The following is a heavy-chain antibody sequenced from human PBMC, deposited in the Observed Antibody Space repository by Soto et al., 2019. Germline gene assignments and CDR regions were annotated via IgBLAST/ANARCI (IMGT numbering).Heavy chain of an antibody. Sequence: HPGGSLRLSCAVSESIFRGYGMHWVRQAPGKGLEWVANIKYDGSKKYYVDSVMGRFTISRDNAKNSLYLQMNSLRAEDTAVYYCARVSKRFLGRNWFDPWGQGTLVTVSS. V-gene: IGHV3-7*01. J-gene: IGHJ5*02. CDR3: ARVSKRFLGRNWFDP. CDR2: IKYDGSKK. D-gene: IGHD3-3*01. CDR1: ESIFRGYG.